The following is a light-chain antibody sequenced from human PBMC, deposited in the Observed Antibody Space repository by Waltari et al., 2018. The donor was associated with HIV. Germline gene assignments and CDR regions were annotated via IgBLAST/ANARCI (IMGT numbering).Light chain of an antibody. CDR1: SSAVGSTRS. Sequence: QSPLTQPASVSGSPGTPVTLTCHGPSSAVGSTRSVSWYQRHPGNGPRLIIYNVNSRPSVISSRFSGSKSGNTASLTISGLQADDEAEYICCSYAGTVTYLVFGGGTKLTVL. CDR2: NVN. J-gene: IGLJ2*01. CDR3: CSYAGTVTYLV. V-gene: IGLV2-23*02.